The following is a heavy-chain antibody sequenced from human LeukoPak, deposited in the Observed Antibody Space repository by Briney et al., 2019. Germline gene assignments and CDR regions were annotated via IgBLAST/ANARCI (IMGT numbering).Heavy chain of an antibody. Sequence: PSETLTLTCTVSGGSISSSSYYWGWIRQPAGKGLEWIGSIYYSGSTYYNPSLKSRVTISVDTSKNQFSLKLSSVTAADTAVYYCARSPLGNAFDIWGQGTMVTVSS. CDR3: ARSPLGNAFDI. V-gene: IGHV4-39*01. J-gene: IGHJ3*02. CDR2: IYYSGST. CDR1: GGSISSSSYY.